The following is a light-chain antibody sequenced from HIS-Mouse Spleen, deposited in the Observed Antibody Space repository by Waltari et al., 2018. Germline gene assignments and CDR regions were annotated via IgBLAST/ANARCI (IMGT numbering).Light chain of an antibody. CDR2: EDS. V-gene: IGLV3-10*01. Sequence: SYELTQPPSVSVSPGQTARITCPGDALPKKYAYWYQQKSGQAPVLVIYEDSKRPSGIPGRFSGSSSGTMATLTISGDQVEDEADYYCYATDSSGNHRVFGGGTKLTVL. CDR1: ALPKKY. CDR3: YATDSSGNHRV. J-gene: IGLJ2*01.